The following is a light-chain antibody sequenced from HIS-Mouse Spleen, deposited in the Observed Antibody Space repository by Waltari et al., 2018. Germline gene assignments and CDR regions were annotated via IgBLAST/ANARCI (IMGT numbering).Light chain of an antibody. V-gene: IGKV1-33*01. CDR2: DAS. Sequence: QITQSPSSLSASVGDRVTITCQASQDISNYLNWYQQKPGKAPKLLIYDASNLQTGVPSRFSGSGSGTDFTFTISSLQPEDIATYYCQQYDNLPLFTFGPGTKVDIK. CDR3: QQYDNLPLFT. J-gene: IGKJ3*01. CDR1: QDISNY.